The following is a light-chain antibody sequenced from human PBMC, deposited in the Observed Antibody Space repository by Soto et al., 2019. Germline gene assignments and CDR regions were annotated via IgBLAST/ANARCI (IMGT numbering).Light chain of an antibody. J-gene: IGKJ5*01. V-gene: IGKV3-11*01. CDR3: QQRSNWPPIT. CDR1: QSVRDTY. CDR2: GAS. Sequence: IVLTQSPDTLSLSPGERATLSCRASQSVRDTYLAWYQQKPCQAPSLLIYGASNRATGVPDRFSGSGSGTDFTLTIRSLEPEDFAVYYCQQRSNWPPITFGQGTRLEI.